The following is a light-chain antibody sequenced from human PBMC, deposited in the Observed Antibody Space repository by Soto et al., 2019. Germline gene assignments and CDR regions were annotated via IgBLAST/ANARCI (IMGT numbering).Light chain of an antibody. Sequence: EIVMTQSPATLSVSPGEGATLSCRASQSISRKLAWYQQKPGQAPRILIYGASTRATGVPARFFGSGSGTEFTLTISSLQSEDLAVYYCQHYNDWRWTFGQGTKVEIK. CDR2: GAS. V-gene: IGKV3-15*01. J-gene: IGKJ1*01. CDR3: QHYNDWRWT. CDR1: QSISRK.